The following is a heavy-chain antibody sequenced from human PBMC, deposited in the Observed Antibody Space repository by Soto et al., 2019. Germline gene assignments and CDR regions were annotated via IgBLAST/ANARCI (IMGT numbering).Heavy chain of an antibody. D-gene: IGHD3-22*01. CDR2: ISGSGGST. CDR3: AGSSPRWENYYDSSGYYFGLFDY. Sequence: PGGSLRLSCAASGFTFSSYAMSWVRQAPGKGLEWVSAISGSGGSTYYADSVKGRFTISRDNSKNTLYLQMNSLRAEDTAVYYCAGSSPRWENYYDSSGYYFGLFDYWGQGTLVTVSS. CDR1: GFTFSSYA. V-gene: IGHV3-23*01. J-gene: IGHJ4*02.